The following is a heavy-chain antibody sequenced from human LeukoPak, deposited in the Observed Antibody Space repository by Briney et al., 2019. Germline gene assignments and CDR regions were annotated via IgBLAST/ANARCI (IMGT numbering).Heavy chain of an antibody. CDR1: GFTFSSYA. V-gene: IGHV3-23*01. Sequence: GGSLRLSRAASGFTFSSYAMSWVRQAPGKGLEWVSAISGSGGSTYNADSVKGRFTISRDNSKNTLYLQMNSLRAEDTAVYYCARAPVGYYYDSSGERYFDYWGQGTLVTVSS. CDR3: ARAPVGYYYDSSGERYFDY. D-gene: IGHD3-22*01. J-gene: IGHJ4*02. CDR2: ISGSGGST.